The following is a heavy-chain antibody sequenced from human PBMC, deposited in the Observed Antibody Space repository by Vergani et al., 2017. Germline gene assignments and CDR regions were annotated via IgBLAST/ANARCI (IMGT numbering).Heavy chain of an antibody. J-gene: IGHJ6*03. Sequence: QVQLVESGGGLVKPGGSLRLSCAASGFTFSDYYMRWIRQAPGKGLEWVSYISSSGSTIYYADSVKGRFTISRDNAKNSLYLQMNSLRAEDTAVYYCARTVAVYSYDTYYYYYYMDVWGKGTTVTVSS. V-gene: IGHV3-11*01. CDR2: ISSSGSTI. D-gene: IGHD5-18*01. CDR1: GFTFSDYY. CDR3: ARTVAVYSYDTYYYYYYMDV.